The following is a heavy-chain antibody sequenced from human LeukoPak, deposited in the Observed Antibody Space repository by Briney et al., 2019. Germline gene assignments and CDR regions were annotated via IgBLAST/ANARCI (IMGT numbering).Heavy chain of an antibody. CDR2: INSDGIST. CDR1: GFIFSSYW. Sequence: GGSLRLSCAASGFIFSSYWMHWVRQATGKGLVWVSRINSDGISTTYADSVKGRFTISRDNAKNTLYLLMNSLRAEDTAVYYCARGYDYGLDYWGQGTLVTVSS. CDR3: ARGYDYGLDY. J-gene: IGHJ4*02. V-gene: IGHV3-74*01. D-gene: IGHD3-16*01.